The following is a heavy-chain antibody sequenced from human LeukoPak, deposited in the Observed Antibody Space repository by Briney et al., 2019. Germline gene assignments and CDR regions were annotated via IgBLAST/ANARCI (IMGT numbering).Heavy chain of an antibody. V-gene: IGHV3-48*03. CDR1: GFTFSSYE. J-gene: IGHJ6*02. CDR2: ISSSGSTI. Sequence: GGSLRLSCAASGFTFSSYEMNCVRQAPGKGLEWVSYISSSGSTIYYADSVKGRFTISRDNAKNSLYLQMNSLRAEDTAVYYCAREAWFGEAYYYYGMDVWGQGTTVTVSS. CDR3: AREAWFGEAYYYYGMDV. D-gene: IGHD3-10*01.